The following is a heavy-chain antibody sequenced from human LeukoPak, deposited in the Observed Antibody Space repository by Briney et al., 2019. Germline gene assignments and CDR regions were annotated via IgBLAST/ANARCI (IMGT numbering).Heavy chain of an antibody. Sequence: GGSLRLSCAASGFTFSSYEMNWIRQAPGKGLEWISYISNSGSTKYYADSVKGRFTISRDNAKNSLYLQMNSLRAEDTAVYYCARDYYSVRRYYDILTGRRDGYYFDYWGQGTLVTVPS. V-gene: IGHV3-48*03. CDR3: ARDYYSVRRYYDILTGRRDGYYFDY. CDR2: ISNSGSTK. CDR1: GFTFSSYE. J-gene: IGHJ4*02. D-gene: IGHD3-9*01.